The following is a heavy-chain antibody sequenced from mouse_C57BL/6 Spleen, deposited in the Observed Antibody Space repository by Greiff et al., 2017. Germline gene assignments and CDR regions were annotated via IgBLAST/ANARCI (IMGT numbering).Heavy chain of an antibody. CDR2: IYPRSGNT. CDR3: ARWGNWDDWYIDV. Sequence: VQVVESGAELARPGASVKLSCKASGYTFTSYGISWVQQRTGQGLEWIGEIYPRSGNTYYTENFKGKATLTADKSSSTAYMELRSLTSEDSAVFYCARWGNWDDWYIDVWGTGTTVTVSS. D-gene: IGHD4-1*01. J-gene: IGHJ1*03. V-gene: IGHV1-81*01. CDR1: GYTFTSYG.